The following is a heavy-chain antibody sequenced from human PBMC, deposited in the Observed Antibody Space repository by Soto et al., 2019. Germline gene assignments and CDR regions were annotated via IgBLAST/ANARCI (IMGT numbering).Heavy chain of an antibody. D-gene: IGHD6-19*01. J-gene: IGHJ5*02. CDR2: ISSDSTI. V-gene: IGHV3-48*01. CDR3: ARETQWLNWFDP. CDR1: GFTFSNYS. Sequence: EVQLVESGGGLVQPGGSLRLYFAASGFTFSNYSMNWVRQAPGKGLEWVSYISSDSTIYYADSVKGRFTISRDNAKNSRYLHMNILRAEDTAVYYCARETQWLNWFDPWGQGTLVTVAA.